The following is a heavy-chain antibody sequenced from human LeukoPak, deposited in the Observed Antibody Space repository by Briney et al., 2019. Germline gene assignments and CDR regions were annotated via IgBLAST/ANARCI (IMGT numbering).Heavy chain of an antibody. V-gene: IGHV4-39*07. D-gene: IGHD1-26*01. CDR2: IYYSGST. CDR3: AREPYDSGSYYFDY. CDR1: GASISTNSYY. Sequence: SETLSLTCTVSGASISTNSYYWGWIRQPPGKGLEWIGSIYYSGSTYYNPSLKSRVTISIDTSKNQFSLRLRSVTAADTAIYYCAREPYDSGSYYFDYWGQGTLVTVSS. J-gene: IGHJ4*02.